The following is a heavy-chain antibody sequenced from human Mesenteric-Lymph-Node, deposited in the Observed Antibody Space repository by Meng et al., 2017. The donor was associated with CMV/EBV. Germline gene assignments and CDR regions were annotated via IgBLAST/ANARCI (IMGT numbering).Heavy chain of an antibody. J-gene: IGHJ6*02. CDR2: ISGIGGST. Sequence: RGSLTLSCAASGFTFSSYAMNWVRQAAGKGLEWVSAISGIGGSTYYADSVKGRFTISRDNAKNTLYLQMNSLRVEETAVYYCARDRLGRYYYGMDVWGQGTTVTVSS. V-gene: IGHV3-23*01. CDR3: ARDRLGRYYYGMDV. CDR1: GFTFSSYA. D-gene: IGHD5/OR15-5a*01.